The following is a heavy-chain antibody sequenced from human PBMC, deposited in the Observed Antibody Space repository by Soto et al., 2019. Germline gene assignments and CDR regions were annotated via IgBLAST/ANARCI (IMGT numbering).Heavy chain of an antibody. V-gene: IGHV3-74*01. J-gene: IGHJ3*02. D-gene: IGHD6-19*01. Sequence: GGSLRLSCAASGFTFGSYWMHWVRQAPGKGLVWVSRINSDGSSTSYADSVKGRFTISRDNAKNTLYLQMNSLRAEDTAVYYCARDMKAVAVPPNAFDIWGQGTMVTVSS. CDR3: ARDMKAVAVPPNAFDI. CDR2: INSDGSST. CDR1: GFTFGSYW.